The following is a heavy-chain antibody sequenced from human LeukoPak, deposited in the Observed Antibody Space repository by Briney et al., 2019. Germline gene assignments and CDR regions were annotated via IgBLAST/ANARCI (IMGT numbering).Heavy chain of an antibody. Sequence: ASVKVSCKASGYTFTSYGISWVRQAPGQGLEWMGWINPNSGGTNYAQKFQGRVTMTRDTSISTAYMELSRLRSDDTAVYYCARGRVVRGNHNWFDPWGQGTLVTVSS. CDR2: INPNSGGT. V-gene: IGHV1-2*02. CDR3: ARGRVVRGNHNWFDP. J-gene: IGHJ5*02. D-gene: IGHD3-10*01. CDR1: GYTFTSYG.